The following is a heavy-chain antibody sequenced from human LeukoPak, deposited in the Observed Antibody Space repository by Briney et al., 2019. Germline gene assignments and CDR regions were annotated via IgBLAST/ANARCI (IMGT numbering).Heavy chain of an antibody. Sequence: GGSLRLSCAASGFTFSSYAMSWVRQAPGKGLEWVSAISGSGGSTYYADSVKGRFTISRDNSKNTLYLQMNSLRAEDTAVYYCAREGGIAVAGTSFDYWGQGTLVTVSS. CDR1: GFTFSSYA. CDR2: ISGSGGST. CDR3: AREGGIAVAGTSFDY. V-gene: IGHV3-23*01. D-gene: IGHD6-19*01. J-gene: IGHJ4*02.